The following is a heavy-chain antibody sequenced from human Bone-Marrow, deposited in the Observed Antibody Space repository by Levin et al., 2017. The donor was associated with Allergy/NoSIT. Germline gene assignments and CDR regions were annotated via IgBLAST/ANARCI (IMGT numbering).Heavy chain of an antibody. D-gene: IGHD2-15*01. J-gene: IGHJ4*02. Sequence: GESLKISCAASGFTFSSYSMNWVRQAPGKGLEWVSYISSSSSTIYYADSVKGRFTISRDNAKNSLYLQMNSLRDEDTAVYYCARDPQDIVDSEYYFDYWGQGTLVTVSS. CDR3: ARDPQDIVDSEYYFDY. V-gene: IGHV3-48*02. CDR1: GFTFSSYS. CDR2: ISSSSSTI.